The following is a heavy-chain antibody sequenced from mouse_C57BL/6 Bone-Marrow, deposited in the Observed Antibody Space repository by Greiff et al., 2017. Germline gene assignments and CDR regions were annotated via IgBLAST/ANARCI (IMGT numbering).Heavy chain of an antibody. CDR2: INPYNGGT. V-gene: IGHV1-19*01. Sequence: VRLQQSGPVLVKPGASVKLSCKASGYTFTDYHMNWVKQSHGKSLEWIGVINPYNGGTSYNQKFKGKATLTVDKSCSTAYMELNSLTSEDSAVYYCTRGGDDWGKGTSGTVSS. CDR3: TRGGDD. CDR1: GYTFTDYH. J-gene: IGHJ4*01.